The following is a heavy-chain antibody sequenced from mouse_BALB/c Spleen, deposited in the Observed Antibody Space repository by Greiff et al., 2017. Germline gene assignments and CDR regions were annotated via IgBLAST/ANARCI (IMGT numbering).Heavy chain of an antibody. CDR1: GFTFSSFG. J-gene: IGHJ4*01. D-gene: IGHD2-1*01. CDR2: ISSGSSTI. Sequence: DVMLVESGGGLVQPGGSRKLSCAASGFTFSSFGMHWVRQAPEKGLEWVAYISSGSSTIYYADTVKGRFTISRDNPKNTLFLQMTSLRSEDTAMYYCASGNYYAMDYWGQGTSVTVSS. CDR3: ASGNYYAMDY. V-gene: IGHV5-17*02.